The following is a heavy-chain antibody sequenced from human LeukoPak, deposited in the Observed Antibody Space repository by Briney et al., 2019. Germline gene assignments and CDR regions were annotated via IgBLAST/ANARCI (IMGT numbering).Heavy chain of an antibody. CDR2: SYYSGST. J-gene: IGHJ6*03. CDR3: ARVKVPAARSGPTYSYYYMDV. V-gene: IGHV4-39*07. D-gene: IGHD6-6*01. Sequence: PSETLSLTCTVSGGSISSSSYYWGWIRQPPGKGLEWIGSSYYSGSTYYKPSLTSRVTISVDTSKKQFSLKLSSVTAADTAVYYCARVKVPAARSGPTYSYYYMDVCGKGTTVTVSS. CDR1: GGSISSSSYY.